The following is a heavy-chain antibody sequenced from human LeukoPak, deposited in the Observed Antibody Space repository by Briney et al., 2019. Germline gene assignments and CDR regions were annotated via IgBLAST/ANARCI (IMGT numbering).Heavy chain of an antibody. D-gene: IGHD4-23*01. J-gene: IGHJ4*02. CDR3: ARAAMWYGGSEY. CDR2: IIPTGDGS. V-gene: IGHV1-46*01. Sequence: GASVKVSCKASGYTFTGHYIHWVRQAPGQGLEWMGAIIPTGDGSSDTQKFQGRVTMTTDTSTTTVYMELSSLRSEDTAVYYCARAAMWYGGSEYWGQGTLVTVSS. CDR1: GYTFTGHY.